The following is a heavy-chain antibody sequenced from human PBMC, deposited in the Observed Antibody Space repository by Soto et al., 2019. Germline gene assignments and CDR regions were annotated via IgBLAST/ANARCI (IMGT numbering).Heavy chain of an antibody. V-gene: IGHV4-4*02. CDR2: IYHSGST. CDR1: GGSISSSNC. CDR3: ARVSGSYYYGMDV. Sequence: QVQLQESGPGLVKPSGTLSLTCAVSGGSISSSNCWSWVRQPPGKGLEWIGEIYHSGSTNFNPSLKSRVTISVDKSKNQFPLKLNSVTAADTAVYYWARVSGSYYYGMDVWGQGTTVTVSS. J-gene: IGHJ6*02.